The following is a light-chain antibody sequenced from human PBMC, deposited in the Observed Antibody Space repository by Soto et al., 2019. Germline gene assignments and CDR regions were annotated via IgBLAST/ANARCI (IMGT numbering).Light chain of an antibody. CDR1: HTISSSY. CDR2: GIS. J-gene: IGKJ1*01. V-gene: IGKV3-20*01. CDR3: QQYVTSSPRT. Sequence: EIVLTHSPGTLSLSPGERAALSSSAGHTISSSYLAWYQQKPGQAPRLLMYGISRRATGIPDRFSGSGSGTDFTLTITRLEPEDFAVYYCQQYVTSSPRTFGQGTKVDIK.